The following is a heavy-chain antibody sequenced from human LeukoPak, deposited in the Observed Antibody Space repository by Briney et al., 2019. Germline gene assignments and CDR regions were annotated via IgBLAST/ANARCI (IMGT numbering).Heavy chain of an antibody. D-gene: IGHD3-3*01. CDR3: ARGGPIFGVVGDDY. J-gene: IGHJ4*02. Sequence: SETLSLTCAVYGGSFSGYYWSWIRQPPGKGLEWIGSIYHSGSTYYNPSLKSRVTISVDTSKNQFSLKLSSVTAADTAVYYCARGGPIFGVVGDDYWGQGTLVTVSS. CDR1: GGSFSGYY. V-gene: IGHV4-34*01. CDR2: IYHSGST.